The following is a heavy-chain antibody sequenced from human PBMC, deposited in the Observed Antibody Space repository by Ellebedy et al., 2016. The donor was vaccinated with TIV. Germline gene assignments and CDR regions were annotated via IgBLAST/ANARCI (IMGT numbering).Heavy chain of an antibody. CDR3: ARDPCFSTSCYSDY. D-gene: IGHD2-2*01. CDR2: ISSTSSHI. Sequence: GGSLRLXXAASGFTFSSYSMSWVRQAPGKGLEWVSYISSTSSHIYYADSVQGRFTISRDNAKNTLFLQVNSLRAEDTAVYYCARDPCFSTSCYSDYWGQGALVTVSS. J-gene: IGHJ4*02. CDR1: GFTFSSYS. V-gene: IGHV3-21*06.